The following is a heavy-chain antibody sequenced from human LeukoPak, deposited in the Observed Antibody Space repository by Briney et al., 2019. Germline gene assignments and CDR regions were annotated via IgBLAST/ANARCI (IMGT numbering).Heavy chain of an antibody. CDR1: GFTLSSYA. D-gene: IGHD2-15*01. V-gene: IGHV3-23*01. Sequence: GGSLRLSCAASGFTLSSYAMSWVRQGPGKGLEWVSAISDTGNTYHADSVKGRFTISRDSFKNTLFLQMNRLRPEDAAVYYCAKAPVTTCRGAFCYPFDYWGLGTLVTVSS. CDR3: AKAPVTTCRGAFCYPFDY. J-gene: IGHJ4*02. CDR2: ISDTGNT.